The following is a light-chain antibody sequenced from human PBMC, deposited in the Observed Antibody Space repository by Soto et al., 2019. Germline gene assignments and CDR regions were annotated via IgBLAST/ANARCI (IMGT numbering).Light chain of an antibody. J-gene: IGKJ1*01. CDR3: QQRFSWPRT. V-gene: IGKV3-11*01. Sequence: EIVLTQSPATLSLSPGERGTLSCRASQSVSSSLAWYQQKPGQAPRLLIYDASNRATGIPARFSGSGSGTDFTLTISGLEPEDFAVYYCQQRFSWPRTFGQGTKVEIK. CDR2: DAS. CDR1: QSVSSS.